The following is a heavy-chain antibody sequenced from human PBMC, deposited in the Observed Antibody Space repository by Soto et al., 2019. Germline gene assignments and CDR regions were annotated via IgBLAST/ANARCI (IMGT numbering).Heavy chain of an antibody. D-gene: IGHD3-10*01. CDR1: GYTFTSYD. CDR2: MNPNSGNT. CDR3: ARGRLVPIGSGAYGMDV. V-gene: IGHV1-8*01. J-gene: IGHJ6*02. Sequence: ASVKVSCKASGYTFTSYDINWVRQATGQGLEWMGWMNPNSGNTGYAQKFQGGVTMTRNTSISTAYMELSSLRSEDTAVYYCARGRLVPIGSGAYGMDVWGQGTKVTVYS.